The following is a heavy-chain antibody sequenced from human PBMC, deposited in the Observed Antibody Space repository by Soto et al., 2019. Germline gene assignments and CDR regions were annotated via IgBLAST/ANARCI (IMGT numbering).Heavy chain of an antibody. CDR3: ARLPSLYYGSGYGMDV. Sequence: QGQLVQSGTEVKKPGSSVKVSCKASGGTFISNAISWVRQATGQGLEWMGGLIPIFGTTNYAQKFQGRVTITTDESASNAYLQLSTLRSSDTAVYYCARLPSLYYGSGYGMDVWGQGSTVTVSS. CDR1: GGTFISNA. V-gene: IGHV1-69*01. J-gene: IGHJ6*02. D-gene: IGHD3-10*01. CDR2: LIPIFGTT.